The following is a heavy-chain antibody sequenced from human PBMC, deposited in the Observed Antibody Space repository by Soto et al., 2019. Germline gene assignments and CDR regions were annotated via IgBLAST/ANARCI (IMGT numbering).Heavy chain of an antibody. V-gene: IGHV3-9*01. CDR3: LKDAPNCSIDD. CDR2: VSPTGDTV. CDR1: GFRFEQYV. J-gene: IGHJ4*02. Sequence: VQVVASGGGLVQPGRSLRLSCAVSGFRFEQYVMHWVRQAPGKGLECVSTVSPTGDTVAYADSVEGRFTVSKDNAKNSLYLQMNSLKGDDTAFYYCLKDAPNCSIDDWGQGPLVTVSS. D-gene: IGHD3-10*02.